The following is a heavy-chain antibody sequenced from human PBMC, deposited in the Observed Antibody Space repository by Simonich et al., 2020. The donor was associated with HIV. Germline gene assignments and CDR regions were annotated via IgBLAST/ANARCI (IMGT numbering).Heavy chain of an antibody. CDR1: GGSFIGHY. V-gene: IGHV4-34*01. Sequence: QVQLQQWGAGLLKPSETLSLTCAVYGGSFIGHYWGWIRQHPGKGLGWIGEINHSGSTNYNPSLKSRVTISVDTSKNQFSLKRSSVTAADTAVYYCARLTAGGLGEYFQHWGQGTLVTVSS. J-gene: IGHJ1*01. D-gene: IGHD6-13*01. CDR3: ARLTAGGLGEYFQH. CDR2: INHSGST.